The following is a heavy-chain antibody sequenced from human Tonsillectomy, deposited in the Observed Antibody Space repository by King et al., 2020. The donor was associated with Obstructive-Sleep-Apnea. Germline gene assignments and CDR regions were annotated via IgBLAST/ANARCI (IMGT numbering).Heavy chain of an antibody. V-gene: IGHV3-21*01. CDR2: ISSSSSYI. CDR1: GFTFSSYS. CDR3: EVAAAGTDFDY. J-gene: IGHJ4*02. Sequence: VQLVESGGGLVKPGGSLRLSCAASGFTFSSYSMNWVRQAPGKGLEWVSSISSSSSYIYYAYSVKGRFTISRDNAKNSLYLQMNSLRAEDTAVYYCEVAAAGTDFDYWGQGTLVTVSS. D-gene: IGHD6-13*01.